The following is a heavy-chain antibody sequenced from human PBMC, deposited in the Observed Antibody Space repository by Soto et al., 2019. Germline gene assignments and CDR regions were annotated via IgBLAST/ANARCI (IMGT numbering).Heavy chain of an antibody. V-gene: IGHV3-30-3*01. D-gene: IGHD6-13*01. Sequence: LRLSCAAAGFTFSSFPMHWVRQAPGRGLEWVAIISYDGSEKYYADSVKGRFTISRGSSKDTMFLQMNSLRAEDTAVYFCARERIAGFYYGLDVWGQGTTVTVSS. CDR1: GFTFSSFP. J-gene: IGHJ6*02. CDR3: ARERIAGFYYGLDV. CDR2: ISYDGSEK.